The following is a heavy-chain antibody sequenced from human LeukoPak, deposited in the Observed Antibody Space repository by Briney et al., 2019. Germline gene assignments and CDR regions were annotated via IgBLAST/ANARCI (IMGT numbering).Heavy chain of an antibody. V-gene: IGHV4-39*02. D-gene: IGHD4-17*01. Sequence: SETLSLTCKVSGGSISSSSYYWGWIRQPPGKGLVWSGSIYYSGTTYYNPSLKSRVTISMDTSKNHFSLKLSSVTAADTAVYYCARDYGDHYYYYDYYMDVWGKGTTVTVSS. J-gene: IGHJ6*03. CDR1: GGSISSSSYY. CDR3: ARDYGDHYYYYDYYMDV. CDR2: IYYSGTT.